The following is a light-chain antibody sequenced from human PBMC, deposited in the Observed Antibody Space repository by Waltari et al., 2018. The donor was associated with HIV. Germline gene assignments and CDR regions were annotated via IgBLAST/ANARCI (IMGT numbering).Light chain of an antibody. V-gene: IGLV1-44*01. CDR1: SSNIRRNT. Sequence: QSVLTQAPSASGTPGQRVIISCSGSSSNIRRNTVSWYQQLPGTAPKLLIFSDNRRPSGIPERFSGSKSGTSASLAISGLQIEDEGDYFCATWDGSLNGVFGGGTKLTVL. J-gene: IGLJ3*02. CDR3: ATWDGSLNGV. CDR2: SDN.